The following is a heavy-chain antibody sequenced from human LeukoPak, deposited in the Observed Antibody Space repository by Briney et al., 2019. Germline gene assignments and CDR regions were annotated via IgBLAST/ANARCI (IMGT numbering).Heavy chain of an antibody. J-gene: IGHJ3*02. CDR2: IYYSGST. V-gene: IGHV4-30-4*01. CDR3: ARGRLRGAFDI. D-gene: IGHD4-17*01. CDR1: GGSISSGDYY. Sequence: SETLSLTCTVSGGSISSGDYYWSWIRQPPGKGLEWIGYIYYSGSTYYNPSLKSRVTISVDTSKNQFSLKLSSVTAADTAVYYCARGRLRGAFDIWGQGTMVTVSS.